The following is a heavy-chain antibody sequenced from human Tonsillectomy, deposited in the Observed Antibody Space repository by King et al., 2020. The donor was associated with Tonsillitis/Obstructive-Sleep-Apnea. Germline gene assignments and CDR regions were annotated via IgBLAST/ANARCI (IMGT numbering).Heavy chain of an antibody. D-gene: IGHD3-22*01. CDR3: AHRKGYDSTNALGAFDI. Sequence: TLKESGPTLVKPTQTLTLTCTFSGFSLITRGVGVGWIRQPPGKALEWLALIYWDDDKRYSPSLKSRLTITKDTSKHQVVLTMTNMDPVDTATYYCAHRKGYDSTNALGAFDIWGQGTMVTVSS. V-gene: IGHV2-5*02. J-gene: IGHJ3*02. CDR2: IYWDDDK. CDR1: GFSLITRGVG.